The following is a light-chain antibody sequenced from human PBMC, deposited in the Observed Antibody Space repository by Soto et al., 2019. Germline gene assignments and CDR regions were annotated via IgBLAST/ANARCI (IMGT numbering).Light chain of an antibody. CDR2: GAS. J-gene: IGKJ2*01. CDR3: QHFGGWSYT. V-gene: IGKV3-20*01. CDR1: QSVNSNY. Sequence: DIVLTPSPGTLSLSPGETATLSCRASQSVNSNYLAWYQQKPGQAPRLLIYGASARATGIPDRFSGSGSGTDFTLAISRLEPEDFAVYYCQHFGGWSYTFGQGTKLEIK.